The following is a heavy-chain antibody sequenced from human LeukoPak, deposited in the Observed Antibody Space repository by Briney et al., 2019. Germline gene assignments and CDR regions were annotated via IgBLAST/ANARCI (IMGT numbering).Heavy chain of an antibody. CDR2: IYYSGST. D-gene: IGHD1-14*01. Sequence: SETLSLTCSVSGAFISSGGYYWSWIRQHPGKGLEWIGYIYYSGSTYYNPSLKSRVTTSVDTSKNQFSLKLSSVTAADTAVYYCARDPGSRPEGLWGQGTLVTVSS. CDR3: ARDPGSRPEGL. CDR1: GAFISSGGYY. V-gene: IGHV4-31*03. J-gene: IGHJ4*02.